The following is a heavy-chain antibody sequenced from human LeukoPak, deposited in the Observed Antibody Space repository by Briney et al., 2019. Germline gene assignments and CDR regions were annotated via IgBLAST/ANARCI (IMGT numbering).Heavy chain of an antibody. CDR3: AGGWEKWFDAFDI. J-gene: IGHJ3*02. CDR1: GFTFSSYW. V-gene: IGHV3-7*01. CDR2: IKQDGSEK. Sequence: PGGSLRLSCAASGFTFSSYWMSWVRQAPGKGLEWVANIKQDGSEKYYVDSVKGRFTISRDNAKNSLYLQMNSLRAEDTAVYYCAGGWEKWFDAFDIWGQGTMVSVSS. D-gene: IGHD3-22*01.